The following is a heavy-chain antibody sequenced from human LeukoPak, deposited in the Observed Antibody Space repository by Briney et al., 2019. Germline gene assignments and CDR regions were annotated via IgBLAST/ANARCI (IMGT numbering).Heavy chain of an antibody. J-gene: IGHJ4*02. D-gene: IGHD1-26*01. CDR1: GFTFSSYA. CDR2: ISDSGDNT. Sequence: PGGSLRLSCAASGFTFSSYAMNWVRQAPGKGLEWVSGISDSGDNTYYADSVKGRLTISRDNSKSTLYLQMNSLRAEDTAIYYCAKDFEMSGNYCLDFWGQGTLVTVSS. CDR3: AKDFEMSGNYCLDF. V-gene: IGHV3-23*01.